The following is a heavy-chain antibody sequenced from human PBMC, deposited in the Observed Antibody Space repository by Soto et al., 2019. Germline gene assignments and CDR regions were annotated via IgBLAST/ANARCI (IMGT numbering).Heavy chain of an antibody. CDR2: IKSKTYGETT. D-gene: IGHD2-15*01. Sequence: EVQLVESGGGLVKPGGSLRLSCAASGFTFDNAWMNWVRQAPGKGLEWVGRIKSKTYGETTDYAAHVKGRFTISRDDSRSTLLLQMNSLKAEDTAMYYCTSGLIVVVAASRLAGYWAQGTLVTVSS. CDR3: TSGLIVVVAASRLAGY. CDR1: GFTFDNAW. V-gene: IGHV3-15*07. J-gene: IGHJ4*02.